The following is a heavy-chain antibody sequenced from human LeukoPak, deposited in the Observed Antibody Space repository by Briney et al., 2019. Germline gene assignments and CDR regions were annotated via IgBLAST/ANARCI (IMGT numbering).Heavy chain of an antibody. CDR1: GFTFSSYA. Sequence: PGGSLRLSCAAPGFTFSSYAMHWVRQAPGKGLEYVSAISSNGGSTYYANSVKGRFTISRDNSKNTLYLQMNSLRAEDTAVYYCAKDNGSGSSYYYYYGMDVWGQGTTVTVSS. D-gene: IGHD3-10*01. J-gene: IGHJ6*02. CDR2: ISSNGGST. CDR3: AKDNGSGSSYYYYYGMDV. V-gene: IGHV3-64*01.